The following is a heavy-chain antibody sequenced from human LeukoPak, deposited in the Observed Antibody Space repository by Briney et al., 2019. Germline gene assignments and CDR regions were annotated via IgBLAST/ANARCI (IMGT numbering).Heavy chain of an antibody. CDR2: LTGSGGTT. D-gene: IGHD1-26*01. V-gene: IGHV3-23*01. CDR3: ARSVGFYLYYMDV. J-gene: IGHJ6*03. CDR1: GFTFSSYA. Sequence: PGGSLRLSCAAPGFTFSSYAMNWVRQAPGKGLEWVSSLTGSGGTTYYADSVKGRFTISRDNSKNTLYLQMNSLRDEDTAVYYCARSVGFYLYYMDVWGRGTTVTVSS.